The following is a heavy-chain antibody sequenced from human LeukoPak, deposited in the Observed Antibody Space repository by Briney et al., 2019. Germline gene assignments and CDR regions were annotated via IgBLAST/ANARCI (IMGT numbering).Heavy chain of an antibody. Sequence: PGGSLRLSCAASGITLSSYGMSWVRQAPGKGLQWVSSISGSGGSTYHADSVKGRFTISRDNSKNTLYPQMDSLRAEDTAVYYCARDHMVRGVITPPTFDYWGQGTLVTVSS. J-gene: IGHJ4*02. CDR3: ARDHMVRGVITPPTFDY. D-gene: IGHD3-10*01. CDR2: ISGSGGST. V-gene: IGHV3-23*01. CDR1: GITLSSYG.